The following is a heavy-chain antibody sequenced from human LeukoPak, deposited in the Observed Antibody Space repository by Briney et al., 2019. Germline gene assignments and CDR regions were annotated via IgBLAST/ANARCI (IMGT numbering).Heavy chain of an antibody. Sequence: GGSLRLSCAASGFSVNTYTMYWVRQAPGKGLEWVSGIRKSDGSTYYADSVQGRFTISSDNSKNTLYVQMKSLRAEDTAVYYCAKDFVVVPGNVNYFDYWGQGTLVTVSS. J-gene: IGHJ4*02. CDR2: IRKSDGST. CDR1: GFSVNTYT. V-gene: IGHV3-23*01. D-gene: IGHD2-21*02. CDR3: AKDFVVVPGNVNYFDY.